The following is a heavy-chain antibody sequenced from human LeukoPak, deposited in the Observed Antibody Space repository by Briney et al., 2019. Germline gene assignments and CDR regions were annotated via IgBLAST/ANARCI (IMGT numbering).Heavy chain of an antibody. D-gene: IGHD4-17*01. CDR3: ARADYGDFTFDY. J-gene: IGHJ4*02. CDR1: GFTFSGYT. Sequence: GGSLRLSCAASGFTFSGYTMNWVRQAPGKGLEWVSSISSSSSCIYYADSVKGRFTISRDNAKNSLYLQMNSLRAEDTAVYYCARADYGDFTFDYWGQGTLVTVSS. CDR2: ISSSSSCI. V-gene: IGHV3-21*01.